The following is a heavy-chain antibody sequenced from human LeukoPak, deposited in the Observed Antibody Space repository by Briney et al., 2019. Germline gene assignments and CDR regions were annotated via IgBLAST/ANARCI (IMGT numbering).Heavy chain of an antibody. Sequence: ASVKVSCKASRYTFTGYYMHWVRQAPGQGLEWMGWINPNSGGTNYAQKFQGRVTMTRDTSISTAYMELSRLRSGDTAVYYCARGGDWAPYGMDVWGQGTTVTVSS. CDR3: ARGGDWAPYGMDV. V-gene: IGHV1-2*02. CDR1: RYTFTGYY. J-gene: IGHJ6*02. D-gene: IGHD3/OR15-3a*01. CDR2: INPNSGGT.